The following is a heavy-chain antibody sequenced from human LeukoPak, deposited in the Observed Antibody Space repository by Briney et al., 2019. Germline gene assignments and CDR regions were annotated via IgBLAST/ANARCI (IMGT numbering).Heavy chain of an antibody. D-gene: IGHD2-15*01. Sequence: ASVKVSCKASGGTFSSYAISWVRQAPGQGLEWMGGIIPIFGTANYAQKFQGRVTITADESTSTAYMELSSLRSEDTAVYYCARGSDRGILYYYYMDVWGKGTTVTVSS. CDR1: GGTFSSYA. V-gene: IGHV1-69*13. CDR3: ARGSDRGILYYYYMDV. CDR2: IIPIFGTA. J-gene: IGHJ6*03.